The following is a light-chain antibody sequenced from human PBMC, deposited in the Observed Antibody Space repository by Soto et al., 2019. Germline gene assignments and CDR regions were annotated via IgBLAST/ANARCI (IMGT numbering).Light chain of an antibody. V-gene: IGLV2-14*01. Sequence: QSVLTQPASVSGSPGQSLTISCTGTSSDVGGYNYVSWYQQHPGKAPKLMIYEVSNRPSGVSNRFSGSKSGNTASLTISGLQAEDEADYYCSSYTSSGTRVFGTGTKVTVL. CDR3: SSYTSSGTRV. CDR1: SSDVGGYNY. CDR2: EVS. J-gene: IGLJ1*01.